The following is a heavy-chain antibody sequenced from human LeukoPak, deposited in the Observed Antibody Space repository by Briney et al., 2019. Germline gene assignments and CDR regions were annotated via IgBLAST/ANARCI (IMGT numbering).Heavy chain of an antibody. CDR1: GGSISSGDYY. CDR3: ARSTSSPYYFDY. V-gene: IGHV4-30-4*08. J-gene: IGHJ4*02. CDR2: IYYSGST. D-gene: IGHD5/OR15-5a*01. Sequence: SETLSLTCTVSGGSISSGDYYWSWIRQPPGKGLEWIGYIYYSGSTYYNPSLKSRVTISVDTSKNQFSLKLSSVTAADTAVYYCARSTSSPYYFDYWGQGTLVTVSS.